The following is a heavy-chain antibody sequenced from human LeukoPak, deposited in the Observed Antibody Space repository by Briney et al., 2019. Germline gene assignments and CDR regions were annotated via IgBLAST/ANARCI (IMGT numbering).Heavy chain of an antibody. J-gene: IGHJ4*02. Sequence: PSETLSLTCAVYGGSFSGYYWSWIRQPPGKGLEWIGEINHSGSTNYNPSLKSRVTISVDTSKNQFSLKLSSVTAADTAVYYCASFRKYYDILTGDYLSGKIDYWGQGTLVTVSS. CDR1: GGSFSGYY. CDR2: INHSGST. CDR3: ASFRKYYDILTGDYLSGKIDY. V-gene: IGHV4-34*01. D-gene: IGHD3-9*01.